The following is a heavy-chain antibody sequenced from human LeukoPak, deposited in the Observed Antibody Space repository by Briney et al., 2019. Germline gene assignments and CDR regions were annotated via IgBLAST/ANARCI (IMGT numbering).Heavy chain of an antibody. J-gene: IGHJ4*01. Sequence: GGSLRLSCAASGFTFNTYSMNWVRQAPGKGQEWVSSISSNSRDIYYADSVKGRFTISRDNAKNSLHLQMNSLRAEDTAVYYCARDDRDISSYCFDYWGHGILVTVSS. CDR1: GFTFNTYS. D-gene: IGHD6-6*01. CDR2: ISSNSRDI. CDR3: ARDDRDISSYCFDY. V-gene: IGHV3-21*01.